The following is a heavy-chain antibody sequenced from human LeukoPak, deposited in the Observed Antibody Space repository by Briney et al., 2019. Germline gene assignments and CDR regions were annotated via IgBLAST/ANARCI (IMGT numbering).Heavy chain of an antibody. CDR3: ASCPPGYSYGQYFDY. V-gene: IGHV1-69*01. D-gene: IGHD5-18*01. CDR2: IIPIFGTA. J-gene: IGHJ4*02. Sequence: GSSVKVSCKASGGTFSSYALSWVRQAPGQWLEWMGGIIPIFGTANYAQKFQGRVTITADESTSTAYMELSSLRSEDTAVYYCASCPPGYSYGQYFDYWGQGTLVTVSS. CDR1: GGTFSSYA.